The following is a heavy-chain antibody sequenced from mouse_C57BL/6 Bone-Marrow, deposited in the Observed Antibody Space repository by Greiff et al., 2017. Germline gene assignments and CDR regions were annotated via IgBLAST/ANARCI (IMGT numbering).Heavy chain of an antibody. CDR2: IHPNSGST. D-gene: IGHD2-12*01. Sequence: VQLQQPGAELVKPGASVKLSCKASGYTFTSYWMHWVKQRPGQGLEWIGMIHPNSGSTNYNEKFKSKATLTVDKSSSTAYMQLSSLTSEDSAVXYYERLRPLYYYAMDYWGQGTSVTVSS. CDR1: GYTFTSYW. V-gene: IGHV1-64*01. CDR3: ERLRPLYYYAMDY. J-gene: IGHJ4*01.